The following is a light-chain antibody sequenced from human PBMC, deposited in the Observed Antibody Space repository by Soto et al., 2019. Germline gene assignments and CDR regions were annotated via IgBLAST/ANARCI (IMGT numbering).Light chain of an antibody. V-gene: IGLV2-23*01. CDR1: TSDVGGYNL. CDR3: CSYASSSSYV. Sequence: QSVLTQPASVSGSPGQSITISCSGTTSDVGGYNLVSWYQQHTAKAPKLLIYEGTQRPSGVSSRFSGSKSGNTASLTISGLQAEDEADYYCCSYASSSSYVLGNGTKVIV. CDR2: EGT. J-gene: IGLJ1*01.